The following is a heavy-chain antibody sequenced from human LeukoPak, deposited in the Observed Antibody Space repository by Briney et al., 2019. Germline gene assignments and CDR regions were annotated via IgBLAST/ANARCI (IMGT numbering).Heavy chain of an antibody. J-gene: IGHJ4*02. Sequence: GGSLRLSCAASGFTFSGYAMSWVRQAPGKGLEWVSGISGSGGSTYYADSVKGRFTISRDNSKNTLYLQMNSLRAEDTAVYYCAKTTTVVTPFDRSDYWARGTLVSVSS. CDR3: AKTTTVVTPFDRSDY. CDR2: ISGSGGST. D-gene: IGHD4-23*01. V-gene: IGHV3-23*01. CDR1: GFTFSGYA.